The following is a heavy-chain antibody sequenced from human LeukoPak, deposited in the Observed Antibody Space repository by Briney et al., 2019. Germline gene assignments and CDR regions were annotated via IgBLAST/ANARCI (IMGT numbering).Heavy chain of an antibody. J-gene: IGHJ4*02. CDR1: GGSFSGYY. CDR3: ARARVAADIDY. V-gene: IGHV4-34*01. D-gene: IGHD6-13*01. Sequence: PSETLSLTCAVYGGSFSGYYWSWIRQPPGKGLEWIGEINHSGSTNYNPSLKSRVTISVDTSKNQFSLKLSSVTAADTAVYYCARARVAADIDYWGQGTLVTVSS. CDR2: INHSGST.